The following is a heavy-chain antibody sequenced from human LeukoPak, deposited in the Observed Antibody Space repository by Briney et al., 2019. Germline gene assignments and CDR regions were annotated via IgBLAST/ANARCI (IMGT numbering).Heavy chain of an antibody. CDR2: IYYSGST. V-gene: IGHV4-39*01. D-gene: IGHD2-8*01. Sequence: PSETLSLTCAVSGGSISSSSYYWGWIRQPPGKGLEWIGSIYYSGSTYYNPSLKSRVTISVDTSKNQFSLKLSSVTAADTAVYYCARHGYCTNGVCYFIDYWGQGTLVTVSS. J-gene: IGHJ4*02. CDR1: GGSISSSSYY. CDR3: ARHGYCTNGVCYFIDY.